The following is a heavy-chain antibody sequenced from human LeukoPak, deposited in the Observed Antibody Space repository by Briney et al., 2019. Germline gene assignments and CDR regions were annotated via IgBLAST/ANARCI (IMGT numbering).Heavy chain of an antibody. D-gene: IGHD3-10*01. Sequence: ASVKVSCKASGYTFTSYGISWVRQAPGHGLEWMGWISAYNSNRNYAQKLQGRVTMTTDTSTSTAYMELRSLRSDDTAVYYCARDGPNRNHYGSGSKLDYWGQGTLVTVSS. CDR1: GYTFTSYG. CDR2: ISAYNSNR. CDR3: ARDGPNRNHYGSGSKLDY. J-gene: IGHJ4*02. V-gene: IGHV1-18*01.